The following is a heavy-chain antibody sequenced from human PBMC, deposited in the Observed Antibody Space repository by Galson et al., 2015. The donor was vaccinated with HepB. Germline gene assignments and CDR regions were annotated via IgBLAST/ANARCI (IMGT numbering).Heavy chain of an antibody. CDR1: GFTFNDYA. Sequence: SLRLSCAASGFTFNDYAMHWVRQAPGKGLEWVSAISGSGGSTYYADSVKGRFTISRDNSKNTLYLQMNSLRAEDTAVYYCAKGVLRPYYYGMDVWGQGTTVTVSS. CDR2: ISGSGGST. CDR3: AKGVLRPYYYGMDV. J-gene: IGHJ6*02. V-gene: IGHV3-23*01.